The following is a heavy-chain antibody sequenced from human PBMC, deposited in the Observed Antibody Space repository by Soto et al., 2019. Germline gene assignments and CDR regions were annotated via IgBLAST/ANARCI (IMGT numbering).Heavy chain of an antibody. CDR1: GGTFSSYT. D-gene: IGHD3-9*01. CDR3: ARLDFVIFTANSDFDT. CDR2: IIPILGIA. V-gene: IGHV1-69*02. J-gene: IGHJ4*02. Sequence: SVKVSCKASGGTFSSYTISWVRQAPGQGLEWMGRIIPILGIANYAQKFQGRVTITADKSTSTAYMELSSLRSEDTAVYYCARLDFVIFTANSDFDTLGQRAL.